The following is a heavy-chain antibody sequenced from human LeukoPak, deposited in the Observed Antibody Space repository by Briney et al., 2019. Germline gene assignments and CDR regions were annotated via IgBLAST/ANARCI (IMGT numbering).Heavy chain of an antibody. D-gene: IGHD2-15*01. J-gene: IGHJ4*02. CDR1: GFIFSNYA. V-gene: IGHV3-23*01. CDR2: ITSGGNT. Sequence: HPGGSLRLSCAASGFIFSNYAMTWVRQAPGKGLQWVSTITSGGNTYYADSVKGRFTISRDNSKNTLYLQMNSLRAEDTAVYDCAKYCSGGNCYSGLYWGQGTLVTVSS. CDR3: AKYCSGGNCYSGLY.